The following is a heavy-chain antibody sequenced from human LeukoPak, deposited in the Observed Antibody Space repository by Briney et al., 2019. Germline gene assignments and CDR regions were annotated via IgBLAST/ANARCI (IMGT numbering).Heavy chain of an antibody. CDR3: ASLLWFGELSPVNWFDP. CDR2: IYYSGST. J-gene: IGHJ5*02. V-gene: IGHV4-39*01. CDR1: GGSISSSSYY. D-gene: IGHD3-10*01. Sequence: SXTLSLTCTVSGGSISSSSYYWGWIRQPPGKGLEWIGSIYYSGSTYYNPSLKSRVTISVDTSKNQFSLKLSSVTAADTAVYYCASLLWFGELSPVNWFDPWGQGTLVTVSS.